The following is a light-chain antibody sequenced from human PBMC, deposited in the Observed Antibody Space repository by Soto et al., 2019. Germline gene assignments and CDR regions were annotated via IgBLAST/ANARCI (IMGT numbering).Light chain of an antibody. CDR1: SSNIGSDT. Sequence: QSVLTQPPSASGTPGQRVTISCSGSSSNIGSDTVKWYQQLPGTAPKLLIYTNHQRPSGVPDRFSGSKSGTSASLAISGLQSEDEADYYCAAWDDSLNGPVFGGGTKLTV. CDR3: AAWDDSLNGPV. V-gene: IGLV1-44*01. J-gene: IGLJ2*01. CDR2: TNH.